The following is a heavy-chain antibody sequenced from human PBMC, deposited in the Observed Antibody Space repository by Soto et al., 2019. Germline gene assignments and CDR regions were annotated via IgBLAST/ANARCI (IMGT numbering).Heavy chain of an antibody. D-gene: IGHD3-3*01. CDR2: IKQDGSEK. J-gene: IGHJ6*03. CDR3: VRLVPLRDYYDFWSGYYKGGYYYYYMDV. CDR1: GFTFSSYW. Sequence: GGSLRLSCAASGFTFSSYWMSWVRQAPGKGLEWVANIKQDGSEKYYVDSVKGRFTISRDNAKNSLYLQMNSLRAEDTAVYYCVRLVPLRDYYDFWSGYYKGGYYYYYMDVWGKGTTVTVSS. V-gene: IGHV3-7*01.